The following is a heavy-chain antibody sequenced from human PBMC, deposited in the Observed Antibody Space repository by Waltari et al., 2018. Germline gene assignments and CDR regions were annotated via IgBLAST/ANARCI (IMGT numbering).Heavy chain of an antibody. CDR3: ARASSWYPNFDY. CDR2: ISSSGSTI. D-gene: IGHD6-13*01. V-gene: IGHV3-48*03. J-gene: IGHJ4*02. Sequence: EVQLVESGGGLVQPGGSLRLSCAASGFTFSSYEMNCVRQAPGKGLEWVSYISSSGSTIYYADSVKGRFTISRDNAKNSLYLQMNSLRAEDTAVYYCARASSWYPNFDYWGQGTLVTVSS. CDR1: GFTFSSYE.